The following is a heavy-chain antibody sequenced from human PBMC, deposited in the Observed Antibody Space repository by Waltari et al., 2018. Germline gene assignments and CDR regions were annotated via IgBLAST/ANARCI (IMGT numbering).Heavy chain of an antibody. Sequence: QVQLQQWGAGLLKPSETLSLTCAVYGGSFSGYYWRWIRQPPGQGLEWIGEINHSGSTNYNPSLKSRVTMSVDTSKNQFSLKLSSVTAADTAVYYCARGVLCSSTNCYLGYGMDVWGQGTTVTVSS. D-gene: IGHD2-2*01. CDR2: INHSGST. CDR3: ARGVLCSSTNCYLGYGMDV. J-gene: IGHJ6*02. V-gene: IGHV4-34*01. CDR1: GGSFSGYY.